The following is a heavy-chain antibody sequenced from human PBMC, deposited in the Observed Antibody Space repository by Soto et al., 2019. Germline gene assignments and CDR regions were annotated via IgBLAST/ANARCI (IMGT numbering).Heavy chain of an antibody. CDR2: IYSGGST. CDR3: ARQKVMGATTWFDI. Sequence: LSLTCTVSGGSISSGNYYWAWIRQPPGKGLEWVGTIYSGGSTFYNPSLKSRVTISVDTSKNHLSLYLTSVTAADTALFYCARQKVMGATTWFDIWGQGTLVTVSS. CDR1: GGSISSGNYY. D-gene: IGHD1-26*01. J-gene: IGHJ5*02. V-gene: IGHV4-39*01.